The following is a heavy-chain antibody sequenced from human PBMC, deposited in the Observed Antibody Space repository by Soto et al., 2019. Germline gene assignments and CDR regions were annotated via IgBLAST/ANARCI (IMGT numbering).Heavy chain of an antibody. V-gene: IGHV1-3*01. CDR1: GSTFTKSA. D-gene: IGHD3-9*01. J-gene: IGHJ4*01. CDR2: INAGNGNT. CDR3: ARNLMDYDILTGYYMAYYFAD. Sequence: AAVKVCSKASGSTFTKSAMVLGRPAPGQRLEWMGWINAGNGNTKYSQKFQGRLTITRDTSASTAYMELSSLRSEDTAVYYCARNLMDYDILTGYYMAYYFADWGQGTLVTVSS.